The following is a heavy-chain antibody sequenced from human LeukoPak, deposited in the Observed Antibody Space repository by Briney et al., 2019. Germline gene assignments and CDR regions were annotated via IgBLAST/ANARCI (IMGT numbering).Heavy chain of an antibody. CDR2: IYYTGKN. CDR3: VRRDTGWNYFDN. CDR1: GGSTNSHY. D-gene: IGHD6-19*01. J-gene: IGHJ4*02. V-gene: IGHV4-59*08. Sequence: PSETLSLTCSVSGGSTNSHYWGWSRQPPGKGLQWIGDIYYTGKNNYNPSLKSRLTISLDTSKAHLSLTLPSVLAADTAIYYCVRRDTGWNYFDNWGQGILVTVSS.